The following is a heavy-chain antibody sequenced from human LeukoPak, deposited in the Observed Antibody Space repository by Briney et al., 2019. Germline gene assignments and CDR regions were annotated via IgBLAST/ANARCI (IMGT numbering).Heavy chain of an antibody. CDR1: GFTFNYFW. CDR2: INNDGTAT. V-gene: IGHV3-74*01. Sequence: GGSLRLSCAASGFTFNYFWMHWVRQVPGKGLVWVAGINNDGTATYYADSVKGRFTISRDNAKNTVYLQMNGLRAEDTTVYYCATVSGYWGQGTLVTVSS. J-gene: IGHJ4*02. D-gene: IGHD6-25*01. CDR3: ATVSGY.